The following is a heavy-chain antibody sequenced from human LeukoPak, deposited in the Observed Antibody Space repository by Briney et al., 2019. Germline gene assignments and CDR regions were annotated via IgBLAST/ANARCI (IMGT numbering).Heavy chain of an antibody. J-gene: IGHJ3*02. V-gene: IGHV3-48*03. CDR2: ISSSGSTI. CDR3: ARPPSTTVNTGVAFVI. Sequence: GGSLRLSCAASGFTFSSYEMNWVRQAPGKGLEWVSYISSSGSTIYYADSVKGRFTISRDNSKNSLYLQMNSLRAEDTAVYYCARPPSTTVNTGVAFVIWGQGTMVTVSS. D-gene: IGHD4-17*01. CDR1: GFTFSSYE.